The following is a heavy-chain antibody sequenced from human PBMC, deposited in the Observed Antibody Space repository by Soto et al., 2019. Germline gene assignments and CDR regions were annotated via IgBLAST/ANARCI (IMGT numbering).Heavy chain of an antibody. CDR1: GYTFTSYG. J-gene: IGHJ4*02. V-gene: IGHV1-18*01. Sequence: QVQLVQSGAEVKKPGASVKVSCKASGYTFTSYGISWVRQAPGQGLEWMGWISAYNGNAKDAQRLHGRGTMTTDTSTTTAYMELMSLRLSDTAGYLCRSALVSYYYGSWSCNWGKGPLVTVSS. CDR3: RSALVSYYYGSWSCN. CDR2: ISAYNGNA. D-gene: IGHD3-10*01.